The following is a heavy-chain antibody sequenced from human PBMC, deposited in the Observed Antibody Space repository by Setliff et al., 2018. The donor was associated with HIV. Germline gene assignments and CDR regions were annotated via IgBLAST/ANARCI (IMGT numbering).Heavy chain of an antibody. Sequence: PSETLSLTCTVSGGSISTYYWSWIRQTPGKGMEWIGSIYFTWSSDNNPSLKSRVTLSVDTSKHQFSLKLSSVAAADTAVYYCARVQMAYAAFDVWGQGTIVTVSS. V-gene: IGHV4-59*01. CDR2: IYFTWSS. D-gene: IGHD4-17*01. CDR3: ARVQMAYAAFDV. J-gene: IGHJ3*01. CDR1: GGSISTYY.